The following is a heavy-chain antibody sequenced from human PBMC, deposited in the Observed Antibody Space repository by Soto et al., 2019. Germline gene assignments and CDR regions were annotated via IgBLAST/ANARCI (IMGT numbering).Heavy chain of an antibody. V-gene: IGHV1-3*04. D-gene: IGHD2-15*01. Sequence: ASVKVSCKASGYTFTYHPIHWVRQAPGQRLEWMGWINIGNGNTASSQKFQDRVTITRETSASTAYMELTSLRSEDTAVYYCAREPLCGGRCYDNYFDPWGQGTLVTVS. CDR3: AREPLCGGRCYDNYFDP. CDR2: INIGNGNT. CDR1: GYTFTYHP. J-gene: IGHJ5*02.